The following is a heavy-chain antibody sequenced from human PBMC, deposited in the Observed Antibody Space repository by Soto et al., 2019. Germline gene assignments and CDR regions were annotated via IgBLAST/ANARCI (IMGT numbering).Heavy chain of an antibody. J-gene: IGHJ5*02. CDR1: GGSIRRYY. Sequence: SEILALTCTVSGGSIRRYYRSWIRQPPGKGLEWIGYIYYSGRTDYNPSLKSRVTISVDTSKNQFSLKLSSVTAADTAVYYCARGNGSSTSCYIWDNWLHPWGQGTLVTVSS. CDR3: ARGNGSSTSCYIWDNWLHP. CDR2: IYYSGRT. D-gene: IGHD2-2*02. V-gene: IGHV4-59*01.